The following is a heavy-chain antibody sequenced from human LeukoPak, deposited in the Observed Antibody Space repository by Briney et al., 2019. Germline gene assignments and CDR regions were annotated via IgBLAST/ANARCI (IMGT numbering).Heavy chain of an antibody. J-gene: IGHJ4*02. CDR2: ISSNGVST. CDR3: ARVRSGWPSSTFDY. D-gene: IGHD6-19*01. V-gene: IGHV3-64*01. CDR1: GFTFSSYA. Sequence: PGGSLRLSCAASGFTFSSYAMSWVRQAPGKALEYVSAISSNGVSTYYASSVKGRFTISRDNSRNTLFLQMGSLRAEDMAVYYCARVRSGWPSSTFDYWGQGTLVTVSS.